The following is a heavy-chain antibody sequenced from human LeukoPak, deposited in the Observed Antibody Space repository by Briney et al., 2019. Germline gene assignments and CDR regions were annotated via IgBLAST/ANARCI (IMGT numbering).Heavy chain of an antibody. D-gene: IGHD2-15*01. J-gene: IGHJ4*02. CDR3: ARDRGYCSGGSCYGLFDY. V-gene: IGHV3-21*01. CDR1: GFTFSSYS. Sequence: KPGGSLRLSCAASGFTFSSYSMNWVRQAPGKGLEWVSSISSSSSYIYYADSVKGRFTISRDNVKNSLYLQMNSLRAEDTAVYYCARDRGYCSGGSCYGLFDYWGQGTLVTVSS. CDR2: ISSSSSYI.